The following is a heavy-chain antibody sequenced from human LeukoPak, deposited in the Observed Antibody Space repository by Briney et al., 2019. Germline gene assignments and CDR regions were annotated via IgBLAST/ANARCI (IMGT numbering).Heavy chain of an antibody. Sequence: EASVKVSCRASGYTFTSYDINWVRQATGQGLEWMGWMNPNSGNTGYAQKFQGRVTITADKSTSTAYMELSSLRSEDTAVYYCARTGEWEPPKYYYIDVWGKGTTVTVSS. CDR3: ARTGEWEPPKYYYIDV. CDR1: GYTFTSYD. CDR2: MNPNSGNT. V-gene: IGHV1-8*01. D-gene: IGHD1-26*01. J-gene: IGHJ6*03.